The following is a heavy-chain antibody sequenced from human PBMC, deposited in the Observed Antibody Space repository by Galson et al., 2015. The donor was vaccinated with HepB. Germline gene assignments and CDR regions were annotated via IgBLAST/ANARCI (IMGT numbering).Heavy chain of an antibody. V-gene: IGHV5-10-1*01. CDR3: ARLRWSYGSFYGMGV. D-gene: IGHD3-16*01. CDR1: GYKFSNYW. J-gene: IGHJ6*02. Sequence: QSGAEVKKPGESLRISCKGSGYKFSNYWISWVRQMHGKGLEWVARIDPGDSYTNYNPSFEGHVTISADTSISTAYLQWTSLRTSDTAIYYCARLRWSYGSFYGMGVWGQGTTVTVSS. CDR2: IDPGDSYT.